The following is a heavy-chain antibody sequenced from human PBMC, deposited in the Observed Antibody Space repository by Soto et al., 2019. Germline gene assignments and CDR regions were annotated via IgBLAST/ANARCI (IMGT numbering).Heavy chain of an antibody. CDR3: ARSRDGYNGEFGY. CDR1: GGSISSGGYS. J-gene: IGHJ4*02. CDR2: IYHSGST. D-gene: IGHD5-12*01. V-gene: IGHV4-30-2*01. Sequence: SETLSLTWAVSGGSISSGGYSWSWIRQPPGKGLEWIGYIYHSGSTYYNPSLKSRVTISVDRSKNQFSLKLSSVTAPDTALYYCARSRDGYNGEFGYFDQVTRGAFSS.